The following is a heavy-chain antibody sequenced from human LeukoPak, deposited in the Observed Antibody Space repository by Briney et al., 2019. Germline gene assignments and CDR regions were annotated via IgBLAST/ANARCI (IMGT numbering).Heavy chain of an antibody. J-gene: IGHJ6*02. V-gene: IGHV3-23*01. CDR1: GFTFSSYA. D-gene: IGHD3-3*01. CDR3: VLPYYDFWSGRANYGMDV. Sequence: GGSLRLSCAASGFTFSSYAMSWVRQAPGKGLEWVSSISGSGGSTYYADSVKGRFTISRDNSKNTLYLQMNSLRAEDTAVYYCVLPYYDFWSGRANYGMDVWGQGTTVTVSS. CDR2: ISGSGGST.